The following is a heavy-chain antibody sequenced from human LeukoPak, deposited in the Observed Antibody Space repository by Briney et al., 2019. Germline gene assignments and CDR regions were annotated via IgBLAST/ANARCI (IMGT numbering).Heavy chain of an antibody. Sequence: GEPLKLSCQGSGYSFTSYWIGWVRQMPGKGLEWMGIIYTGDSDTTYSPSFQGQVTISADNSISTAYLQWSSLTPSDTALYYCAIDTNNYYGSGSFDYWGQGTLVSVSS. V-gene: IGHV5-51*01. CDR1: GYSFTSYW. D-gene: IGHD3-10*01. CDR3: AIDTNNYYGSGSFDY. CDR2: IYTGDSDT. J-gene: IGHJ4*02.